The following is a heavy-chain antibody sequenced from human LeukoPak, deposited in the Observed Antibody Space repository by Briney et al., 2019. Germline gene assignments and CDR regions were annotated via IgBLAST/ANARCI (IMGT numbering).Heavy chain of an antibody. Sequence: GASVKVSCKASGYTFTSYGISWVRQAPGQGLEWMGWISVCNGNIHYAQKLQGRVTMTTDTFTSTAYMELRSLTSDDTAIYYCARDAPSVAVAGGPDYWGQGTLVSVSS. CDR2: ISVCNGNI. CDR3: ARDAPSVAVAGGPDY. CDR1: GYTFTSYG. D-gene: IGHD6-19*01. V-gene: IGHV1-18*01. J-gene: IGHJ4*02.